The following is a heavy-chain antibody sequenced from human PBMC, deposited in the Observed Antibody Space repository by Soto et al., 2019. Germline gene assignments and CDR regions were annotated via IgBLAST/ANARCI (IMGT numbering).Heavy chain of an antibody. J-gene: IGHJ3*01. D-gene: IGHD2-21*02. CDR2: ISAGAVAT. CDR1: RFNFSSYA. Sequence: GSPRLSCAASRFNFSSYAMSWVRQAPGKGLEWVSAISAGAVATNYADSVKGRFTISRDNAKNIPCLQMNSLRAEDTAVYYCAKARTLETAYDVFAFWGQGTVVTVSS. CDR3: AKARTLETAYDVFAF. V-gene: IGHV3-23*01.